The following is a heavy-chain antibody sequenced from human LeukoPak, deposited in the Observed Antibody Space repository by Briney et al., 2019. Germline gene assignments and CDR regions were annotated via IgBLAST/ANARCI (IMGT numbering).Heavy chain of an antibody. CDR2: INPNSGGT. D-gene: IGHD2-15*01. J-gene: IGHJ5*02. V-gene: IGHV1-2*02. CDR1: GYTFTGYY. CDR3: ARENRYCSGGSCYFSANNWFDP. Sequence: ASVKVSCKASGYTFTGYYMHWVRQAPGQGLEWMGWINPNSGGTNYAQKFQGRVTMTRDTSISTAYMELSRLRSDDTAVYYCARENRYCSGGSCYFSANNWFDPWGQGTLVTVST.